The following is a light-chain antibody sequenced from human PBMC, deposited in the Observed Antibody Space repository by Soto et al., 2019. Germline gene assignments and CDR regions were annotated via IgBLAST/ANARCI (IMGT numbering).Light chain of an antibody. Sequence: DVQMTQSPSSLSAFVGDRVTITCRSSQPLRSYLTWYQHKPGKAPNLLIFAASALQSGVPSRFSGSGSGTDFTLKISSLQPDDFATYYSQPSSSTPPPFGQGTPV. J-gene: IGKJ1*01. CDR2: AAS. CDR1: QPLRSY. CDR3: QPSSSTPPP. V-gene: IGKV1-39*01.